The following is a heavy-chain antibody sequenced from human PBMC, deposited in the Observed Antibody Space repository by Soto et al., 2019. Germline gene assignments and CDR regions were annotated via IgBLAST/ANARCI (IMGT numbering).Heavy chain of an antibody. Sequence: SVKVSCKASGGTFSSYAISWVRQAPGQGLEWMGGIIPIFGTANYAQKFQGRVTITADESTSTAYMELSSLRSEDTAVYYCANSQAREYYFDYWGQGTLVTVSS. CDR2: IIPIFGTA. J-gene: IGHJ4*02. V-gene: IGHV1-69*13. CDR1: GGTFSSYA. CDR3: ANSQAREYYFDY. D-gene: IGHD3-10*01.